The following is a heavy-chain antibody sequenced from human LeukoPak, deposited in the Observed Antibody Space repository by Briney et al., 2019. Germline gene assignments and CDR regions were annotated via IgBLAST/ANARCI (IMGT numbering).Heavy chain of an antibody. CDR1: GYTFTGYY. CDR2: INPNSGGT. J-gene: IGHJ4*02. Sequence: ASVKVSCKASGYTFTGYYMHWVRQAPGQGLEWMGWINPNSGGTNYAQKFQGRVTMTRDTSISTAYMELSRLRSDDTAVYYCARVSLGYDYVAWWGQGTLVTVSS. V-gene: IGHV1-2*02. CDR3: ARVSLGYDYVAW. D-gene: IGHD3-16*01.